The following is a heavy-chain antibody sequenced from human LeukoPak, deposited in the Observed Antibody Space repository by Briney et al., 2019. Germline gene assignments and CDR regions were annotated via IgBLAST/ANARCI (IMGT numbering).Heavy chain of an antibody. J-gene: IGHJ4*02. V-gene: IGHV1-69*04. CDR3: ARAKSLYCTNGVCEYYFDY. D-gene: IGHD2-8*01. CDR1: GGTFSSYA. Sequence: GASVKVSCKASGGTFSSYAISWVRQAPGQGLEWMGRIIPILGIANYAQKFQGRVTITADKSTSTAYMELSSLRSEDTAVYYCARAKSLYCTNGVCEYYFDYWGQGTLVTVSS. CDR2: IIPILGIA.